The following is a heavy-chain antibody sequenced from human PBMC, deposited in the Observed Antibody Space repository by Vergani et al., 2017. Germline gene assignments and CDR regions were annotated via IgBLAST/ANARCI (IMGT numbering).Heavy chain of an antibody. Sequence: EVQLLESGGDLVQPGGSLRLSCAASGFTFIMHAMSWVRQAPGRGLEWVSTLKSSDRRTHYADSVKGRFIHSGDNSQNTLFLHMNSLRPGDTAVYYCAKVGRSEVAGTFGAFDIWGQGTMVTVSS. D-gene: IGHD6-19*01. J-gene: IGHJ3*02. V-gene: IGHV3-23*01. CDR2: LKSSDRRT. CDR1: GFTFIMHA. CDR3: AKVGRSEVAGTFGAFDI.